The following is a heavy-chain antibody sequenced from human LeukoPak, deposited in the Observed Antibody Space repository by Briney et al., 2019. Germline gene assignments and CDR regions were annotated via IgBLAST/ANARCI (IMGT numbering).Heavy chain of an antibody. J-gene: IGHJ4*02. Sequence: GSVRLSCAAFGFTFDDSAMHWVRQAPGKGLEWVSAIYSGGSTYYADSVKGRFTISRDNSKNTLYLQMNSLRAEDTAVYYCARNLYYYDSSGYYYYWGQGTLVTVSS. D-gene: IGHD3-22*01. CDR2: IYSGGST. CDR3: ARNLYYYDSSGYYYY. CDR1: GFTFDDSA. V-gene: IGHV3-66*01.